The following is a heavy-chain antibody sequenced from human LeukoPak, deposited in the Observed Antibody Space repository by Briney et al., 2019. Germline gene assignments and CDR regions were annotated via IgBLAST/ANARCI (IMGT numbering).Heavy chain of an antibody. Sequence: GGSLRLSCAASGFTFSTYAMTWVRQAPGKGLEWVSLISGTGGSTYYADSMTGRLTISRDNAKNSLYLQMNSLRAEDTAIYYCARRATTERGHSYGLDYWGQGTLVTVSS. V-gene: IGHV3-23*01. D-gene: IGHD5-18*01. CDR3: ARRATTERGHSYGLDY. CDR1: GFTFSTYA. CDR2: ISGTGGST. J-gene: IGHJ4*02.